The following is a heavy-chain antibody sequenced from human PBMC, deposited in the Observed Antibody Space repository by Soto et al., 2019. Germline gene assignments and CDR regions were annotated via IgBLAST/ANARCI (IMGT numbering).Heavy chain of an antibody. J-gene: IGHJ4*02. CDR2: IWYDGSNK. Sequence: GSLRLSCAASGFTFSSYGMHWVRQAPGKGLEWVAVIWYDGSNKYYADSVKGRFTISRDNSKNTLYLQMNSLRAEDTAVYYCARDHIVGWFGELSLDYWGQGTLVTVSS. CDR3: ARDHIVGWFGELSLDY. V-gene: IGHV3-33*01. D-gene: IGHD3-10*01. CDR1: GFTFSSYG.